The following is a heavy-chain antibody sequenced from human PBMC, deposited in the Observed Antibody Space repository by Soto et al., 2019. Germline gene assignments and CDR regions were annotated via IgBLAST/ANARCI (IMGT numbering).Heavy chain of an antibody. CDR1: GFIFSNYA. D-gene: IGHD6-13*01. CDR3: AKGRGGAAPGRLYFYYGMDF. J-gene: IGHJ6*02. CDR2: ISGSGGST. Sequence: EVQLLESGGGLVQPGGSLRLSCAASGFIFSNYAMCWVRQAPGKGLECVSTISGSGGSTYYADSVMGRFTVSRDNSKNTLYLQMNSLRAGDTAVYYCAKGRGGAAPGRLYFYYGMDFWGQGTTVTVSS. V-gene: IGHV3-23*01.